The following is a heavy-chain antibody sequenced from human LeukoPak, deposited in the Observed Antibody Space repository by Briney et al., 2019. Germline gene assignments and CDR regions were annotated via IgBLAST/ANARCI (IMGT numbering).Heavy chain of an antibody. J-gene: IGHJ4*02. CDR3: ARQPPFVLRYFDWLPFEDY. CDR2: IFYTGNT. Sequence: SETLSLTCSVFGGSVSSSNYYWGWIRQPPGKGLEWIGSIFYTGNTYYNPSLKSRVTISVDTSKNQFSLKLGSVTAADTAVYYCARQPPFVLRYFDWLPFEDYWGQGTLVTVSS. V-gene: IGHV4-39*01. CDR1: GGSVSSSNYY. D-gene: IGHD3-9*01.